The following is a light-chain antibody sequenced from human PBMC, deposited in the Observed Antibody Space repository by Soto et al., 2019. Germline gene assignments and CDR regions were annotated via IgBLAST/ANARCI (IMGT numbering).Light chain of an antibody. Sequence: DIQMTQSPSTLSASVGDRGTITCRASQSISSWLAWYQQKPGEAPKLLIYDASNLESGVPSRFSGNGSGTEFTLTISSLQPDDFATYYCQQYNAYSPLTFGGGTKVEI. J-gene: IGKJ4*01. CDR1: QSISSW. V-gene: IGKV1-5*01. CDR2: DAS. CDR3: QQYNAYSPLT.